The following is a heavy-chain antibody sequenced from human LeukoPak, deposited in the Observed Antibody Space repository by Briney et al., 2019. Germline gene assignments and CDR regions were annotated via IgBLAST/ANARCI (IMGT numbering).Heavy chain of an antibody. V-gene: IGHV4-59*08. CDR1: GGSISSSY. D-gene: IGHD6-19*01. CDR3: ATWGIAVAGTFDY. CDR2: IYYSGST. Sequence: PSETLSLTCTVSGGSISSSYWSRIRQPPGKGLEWIGYIYYSGSTNYNPSFRSRVAISVDTSKNQFSLKLSSVTAADTAVYYCATWGIAVAGTFDYWGQGTLVTVST. J-gene: IGHJ4*02.